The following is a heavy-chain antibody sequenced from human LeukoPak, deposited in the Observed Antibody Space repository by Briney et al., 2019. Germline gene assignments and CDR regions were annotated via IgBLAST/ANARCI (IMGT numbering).Heavy chain of an antibody. CDR2: IRPANSDT. J-gene: IGHJ4*02. CDR1: GYTFTSHW. D-gene: IGHD2-15*01. CDR3: ARRYCSGTTCYNFDL. Sequence: GESLKISCKGSGYTFTSHWIAWVRQMPGKGLEWMGIIRPANSDTRYSPSFEGQVTISADKSISTAYLQWSSLEASDTAMYYCARRYCSGTTCYNFDLWGQGTLVTVPS. V-gene: IGHV5-51*01.